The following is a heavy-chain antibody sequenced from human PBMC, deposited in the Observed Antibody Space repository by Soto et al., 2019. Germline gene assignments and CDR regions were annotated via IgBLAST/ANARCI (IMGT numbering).Heavy chain of an antibody. V-gene: IGHV4-31*03. CDR1: GGSISSGGYY. D-gene: IGHD3-22*01. Sequence: PSETLSLTCTVSGGSISSGGYYWSWIRQHPGKGLEWIGYIYYSGSTYYNPSLKSRVTISVDTSKNQFSLKLSSVTAADTAVYYCARDSRYYYDSSGDWEGYFDYWGQGTLVTVSS. J-gene: IGHJ4*02. CDR2: IYYSGST. CDR3: ARDSRYYYDSSGDWEGYFDY.